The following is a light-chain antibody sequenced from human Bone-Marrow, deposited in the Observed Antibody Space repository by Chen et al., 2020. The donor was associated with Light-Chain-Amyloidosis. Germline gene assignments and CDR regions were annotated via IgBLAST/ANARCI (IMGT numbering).Light chain of an antibody. V-gene: IGLV1-51*01. Sequence: QSALTQPPSVSAAPGQKVTILCPGSSSNVGNNYVPWYRQLPGTAPKLLIYDNSKRPSGIPDRFSGSKSGTSATLGITRLQTGDEADYYCGAWDSSLGIWVFGGGTKLTVL. CDR1: SSNVGNNY. J-gene: IGLJ3*02. CDR2: DNS. CDR3: GAWDSSLGIWV.